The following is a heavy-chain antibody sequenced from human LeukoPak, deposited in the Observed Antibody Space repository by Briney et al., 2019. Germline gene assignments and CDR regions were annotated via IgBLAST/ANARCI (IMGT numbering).Heavy chain of an antibody. Sequence: GESLKISCKASGYSFTTYWVGWVSQTPGKGLEWMGIIYPGDADTRYSPSFQGQVTISADKSISTAYLQWSSLKASDTAMYFCARVSSGWPLDYWGQGTLVTVSS. CDR2: IYPGDADT. CDR1: GYSFTTYW. V-gene: IGHV5-51*01. J-gene: IGHJ4*02. CDR3: ARVSSGWPLDY. D-gene: IGHD6-19*01.